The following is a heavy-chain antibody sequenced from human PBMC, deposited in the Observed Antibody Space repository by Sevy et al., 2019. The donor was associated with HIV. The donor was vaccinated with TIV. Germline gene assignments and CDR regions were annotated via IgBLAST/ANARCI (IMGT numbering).Heavy chain of an antibody. J-gene: IGHJ4*02. V-gene: IGHV3-23*01. CDR1: GFNFNIYS. CDR3: AREGCTRPHDY. D-gene: IGHD2-8*01. CDR2: LSFGCGKI. Sequence: GGSLRLSCAVSGFNFNIYSMSWVRQAPGKGLEWVSTLSFGCGKINYADSVKGGFIISREDSKNTLYLQMNSLRAEDTAVYFCAREGCTRPHDYWGQGTLVTVSS.